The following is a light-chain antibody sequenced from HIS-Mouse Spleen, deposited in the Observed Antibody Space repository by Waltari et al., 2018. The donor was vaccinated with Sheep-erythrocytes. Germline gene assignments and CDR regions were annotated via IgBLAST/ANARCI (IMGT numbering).Light chain of an antibody. J-gene: IGLJ1*01. V-gene: IGLV2-11*01. CDR1: RSVDGCYHY. CDR3: CSYAGSYTFV. Sequence: QSALTQPRPMSGSPGHAVPIPCTRTRSVDGCYHYSSWYQQHPGNAPKLMIYDVRKRPSGVPDRFSGSKSGNTASLTISGLQAEDEADYYCCSYAGSYTFVFGTGTKVTVL. CDR2: DVR.